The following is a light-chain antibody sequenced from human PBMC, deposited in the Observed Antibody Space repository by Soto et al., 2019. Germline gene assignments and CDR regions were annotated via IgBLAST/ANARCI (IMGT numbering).Light chain of an antibody. Sequence: QSVLTQPASVSGSPGQPITISCTGTSSDVGGYNYVSWYQQHPGKAPKLMIYDVSNRPSGVSNRFSGSKSGNTASLTISWLQAEDEADYYCSSYTSSSTGVFGTGTKVTVL. J-gene: IGLJ1*01. CDR1: SSDVGGYNY. CDR3: SSYTSSSTGV. CDR2: DVS. V-gene: IGLV2-14*01.